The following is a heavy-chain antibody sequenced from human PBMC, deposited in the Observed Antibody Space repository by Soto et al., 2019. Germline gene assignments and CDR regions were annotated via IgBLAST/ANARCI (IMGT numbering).Heavy chain of an antibody. V-gene: IGHV1-58*01. D-gene: IGHD2-15*01. Sequence: QMQVVQSGPEVKKPGTSVKVSCKTSGFTFSSSAVQWVRQARGQRLEWMGWIVVGSGNTKYAQKFQERVTITRDMSTSTAHMELSSLRSEDTAVYYCAAEQYSGGSCCSFDIWGQGTMVTVSS. CDR3: AAEQYSGGSCCSFDI. CDR1: GFTFSSSA. J-gene: IGHJ3*02. CDR2: IVVGSGNT.